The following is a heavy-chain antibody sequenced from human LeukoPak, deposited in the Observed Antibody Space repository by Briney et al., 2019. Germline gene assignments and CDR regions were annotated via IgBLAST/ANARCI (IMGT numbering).Heavy chain of an antibody. D-gene: IGHD3-10*01. CDR3: AKDMMVRGAYFDY. V-gene: IGHV3-23*01. CDR1: GFTFSSYA. J-gene: IGHJ4*02. Sequence: GGSLRLSCAPSGFTFSSYAMSWDRQAPGEGLEWVSAISGSGGSTYYADSVKGRFTISRDNSKNTLYLQMNSLRAEVTAVYYCAKDMMVRGAYFDYWGQGTLVTVSS. CDR2: ISGSGGST.